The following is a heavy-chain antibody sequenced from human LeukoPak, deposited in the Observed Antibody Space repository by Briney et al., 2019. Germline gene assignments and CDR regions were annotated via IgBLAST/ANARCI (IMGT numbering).Heavy chain of an antibody. J-gene: IGHJ4*02. V-gene: IGHV3-53*01. D-gene: IGHD4/OR15-4a*01. CDR2: IYSGGST. CDR1: GFTVSSYS. CDR3: ARRAGAYSHPYDY. Sequence: GGSLRLSCTASGFTVSSYSMSWVRQAPGKGLGWVSFIYSGGSTHYSDSVKGRFTISRDNSKNTLYLQMNSLRAEDTAVYYCARRAGAYSHPYDYWGQGTLVTVSS.